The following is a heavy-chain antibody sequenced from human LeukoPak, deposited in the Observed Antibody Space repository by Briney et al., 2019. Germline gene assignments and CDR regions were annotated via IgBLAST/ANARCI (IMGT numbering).Heavy chain of an antibody. J-gene: IGHJ4*02. Sequence: PSETLSLTCAVYGGSFRGFYWTWIRQPPGKGLEWIGEIIHSGSTNYNPSLKRRVTISVDTSQKQFSLRLTSVTAADTAVYYCARGRYLTTLGGAAAGFLDSWGQGTLVTVSS. V-gene: IGHV4-34*01. CDR3: ARGRYLTTLGGAAAGFLDS. CDR1: GGSFRGFY. D-gene: IGHD6-13*01. CDR2: IIHSGST.